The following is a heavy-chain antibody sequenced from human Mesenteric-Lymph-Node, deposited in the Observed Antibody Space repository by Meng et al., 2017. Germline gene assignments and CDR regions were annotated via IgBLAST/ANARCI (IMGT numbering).Heavy chain of an antibody. CDR1: GYTFTGYY. D-gene: IGHD4-17*01. CDR3: ARDVGAGFDYGDYILTHAFDI. V-gene: IGHV1-2*06. Sequence: ASVKVSCKASGYTFTGYYMHWVRQAPGQGLEWMGRINPNSGGTNYAQKFQGRVTMTRDTSISTAYMELSRLRSDDTAVYYCARDVGAGFDYGDYILTHAFDIWGQGTMVTVSS. CDR2: INPNSGGT. J-gene: IGHJ3*02.